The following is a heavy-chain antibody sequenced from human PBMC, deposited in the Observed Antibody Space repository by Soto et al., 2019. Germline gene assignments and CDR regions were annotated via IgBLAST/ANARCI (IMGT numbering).Heavy chain of an antibody. D-gene: IGHD3-16*01. CDR2: ISPYNGNT. V-gene: IGHV1-18*04. Sequence: GASVLISCKASGYTITSNVINWVRQAPGQGLEWMRWISPYNGNTDYSQKLQHRVTMTTDTSTSTAYMELRDLRSDDTAVYYCARGVSGAYNYWGQETRATVS. CDR1: GYTITSNV. CDR3: ARGVSGAYNY. J-gene: IGHJ4*02.